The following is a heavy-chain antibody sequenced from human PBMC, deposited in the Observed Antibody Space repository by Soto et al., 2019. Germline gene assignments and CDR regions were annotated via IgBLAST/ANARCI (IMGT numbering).Heavy chain of an antibody. Sequence: EVQLVESGGGLVQPGGSLRLSCGASGFTFSSYEMNWVRQAPGKGLEWVSYISSSGSTIYYADSVKGRFTISRDNAKNSLYLQMNSLRAEGTGVYYCARDSDVDAFDIWGQGTMVTVSS. CDR2: ISSSGSTI. J-gene: IGHJ3*02. V-gene: IGHV3-48*03. CDR3: ARDSDVDAFDI. D-gene: IGHD1-26*01. CDR1: GFTFSSYE.